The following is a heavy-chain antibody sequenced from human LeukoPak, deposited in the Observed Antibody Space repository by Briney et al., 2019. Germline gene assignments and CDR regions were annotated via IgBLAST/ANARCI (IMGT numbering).Heavy chain of an antibody. CDR3: ARAGIVVVTNWFDP. V-gene: IGHV4-39*01. CDR1: GGSISSSSYY. J-gene: IGHJ5*02. CDR2: IYYSGST. Sequence: SETLSLTCIVSGGSISSSSYYWNWIRQPPGKGLEWIGRIYYSGSTHYNASLKSRVTISADTSKNQFSMKLSSVTAADTAVYYCARAGIVVVTNWFDPWGQGTLVTVSS. D-gene: IGHD2-21*02.